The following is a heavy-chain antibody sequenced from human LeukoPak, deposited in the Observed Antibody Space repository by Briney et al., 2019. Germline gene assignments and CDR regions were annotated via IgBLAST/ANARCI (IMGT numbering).Heavy chain of an antibody. CDR2: IDYDGST. Sequence: SXTLXXTXTXSGGSISSSADYWGWIRQPPGKGLEWIGRIDYDGSTYYNPSVKSQFTISVERTKNQFSLKLRSVTAADTAVYXXXXXXXXPXXXXXIXXXXIWGQGXMXTVSS. V-gene: IGHV4-39*07. CDR3: XXXXXXPXXXXXIXXXXI. J-gene: IGHJ3*02. CDR1: GGSISSSADY.